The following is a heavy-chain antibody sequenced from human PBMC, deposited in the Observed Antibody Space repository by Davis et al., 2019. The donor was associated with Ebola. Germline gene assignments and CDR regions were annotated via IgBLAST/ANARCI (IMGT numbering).Heavy chain of an antibody. CDR1: GFTFSDYY. J-gene: IGHJ6*02. V-gene: IGHV4-39*01. CDR3: ARQSAQEYGMDV. Sequence: ESLKISCAASGFTFSDYYMSWIRRPPGKGLEWIGSAYYSGSSGSTHYNPSLKSRVTISADTSKNQLSLRMSSVTAADTAVYYCARQSAQEYGMDVWGQGTTVAVSS. CDR2: AYYSGSSGST.